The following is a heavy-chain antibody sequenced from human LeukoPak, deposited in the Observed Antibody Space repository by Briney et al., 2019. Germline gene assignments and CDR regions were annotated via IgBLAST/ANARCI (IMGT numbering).Heavy chain of an antibody. D-gene: IGHD3-3*01. CDR2: IYYSGST. V-gene: IGHV4-59*01. CDR1: GGSISSYY. CDR3: ASLYYDFWSGSYYSDY. J-gene: IGHJ4*02. Sequence: SETLSLTCTVSGGSISSYYWSWLRQPPGKGLEWIGYIYYSGSTNYNPSLKSRVTISVDTSKNQFSLKLSSVTAADTAVYYCASLYYDFWSGSYYSDYWGQGTLVTVSS.